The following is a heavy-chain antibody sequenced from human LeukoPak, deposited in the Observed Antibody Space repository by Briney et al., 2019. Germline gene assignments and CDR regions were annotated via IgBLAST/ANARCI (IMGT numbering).Heavy chain of an antibody. V-gene: IGHV3-21*01. Sequence: HPGGSLRLSCAASGFTFSSHSMTWVRQAPGRVLEWISSFRCISNHTSQVDSEKGRFTISGENAKNCLYVQVRSLSAEDTAVYYCARGDSGDLFIFYWGEGSLVTVS. J-gene: IGHJ4*02. D-gene: IGHD4-17*01. CDR2: FRCISNHT. CDR1: GFTFSSHS. CDR3: ARGDSGDLFIFY.